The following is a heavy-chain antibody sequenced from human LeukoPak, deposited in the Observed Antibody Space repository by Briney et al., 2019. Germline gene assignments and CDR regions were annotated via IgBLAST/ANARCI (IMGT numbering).Heavy chain of an antibody. CDR3: AKVEMATNLDY. V-gene: IGHV3-23*01. CDR1: GFTVSSNY. CDR2: ISGSGGST. D-gene: IGHD5-24*01. Sequence: GGSLRLSCAASGFTVSSNYMSWVRQAPGKGLEWVSAISGSGGSTYYADSVKGRFTISRDNSKNTLYLQMNSLRAEDTAVYYCAKVEMATNLDYWGQGTLVTVSS. J-gene: IGHJ4*02.